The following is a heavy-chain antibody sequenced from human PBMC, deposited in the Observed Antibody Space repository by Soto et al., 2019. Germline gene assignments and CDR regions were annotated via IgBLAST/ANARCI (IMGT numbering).Heavy chain of an antibody. V-gene: IGHV5-51*01. D-gene: IGHD2-2*01. J-gene: IGHJ6*02. CDR1: GYSFTSYW. CDR3: ARCLRSSTSCYGMDV. Sequence: GESLKISCKGSGYSFTSYWIGWVRQMPGKGLEWMGIIYPGDSDTRYSPSFQGQVTTSADKSISTAYLQWSSLKASDTAMYYCARCLRSSTSCYGMDVWGQGTTVTVSS. CDR2: IYPGDSDT.